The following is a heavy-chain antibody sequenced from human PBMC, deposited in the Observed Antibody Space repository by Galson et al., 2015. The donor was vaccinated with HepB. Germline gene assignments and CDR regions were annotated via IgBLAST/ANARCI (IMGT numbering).Heavy chain of an antibody. CDR3: ARFRYCSGGSCHDI. D-gene: IGHD2-15*01. V-gene: IGHV1-8*01. Sequence: SVKVSCKASGYTFTSYDINWVRQATGQGLEWMGWMNPNSGNTGYAQKFQGRVTMTRNTSISTAYMELSSLRSEDTAVYYCARFRYCSGGSCHDIWGQGTMVTVSS. CDR1: GYTFTSYD. CDR2: MNPNSGNT. J-gene: IGHJ3*02.